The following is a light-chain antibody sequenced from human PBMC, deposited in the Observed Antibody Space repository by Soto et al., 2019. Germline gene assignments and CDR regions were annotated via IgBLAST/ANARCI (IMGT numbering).Light chain of an antibody. Sequence: EIVLTQSPATLSLSPGERATLSCRASQSVDVFLAWYQQRPGQAPRLLIYDASKRATYVPSRFSGSGSGTDFTLTISSLEPEEFAVYYCQQRSNRPLTFGGGTRVDIK. CDR1: QSVDVF. J-gene: IGKJ4*01. CDR2: DAS. CDR3: QQRSNRPLT. V-gene: IGKV3-11*01.